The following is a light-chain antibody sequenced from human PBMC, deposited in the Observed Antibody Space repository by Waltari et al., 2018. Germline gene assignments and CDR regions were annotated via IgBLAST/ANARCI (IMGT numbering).Light chain of an antibody. V-gene: IGKV3-15*01. CDR1: QSVSSN. Sequence: EIVMTQSPATLSVSPGERATLSCRASQSVSSNLAWYPQKPGQAPRLLIYGASTRATGIPARFSGSGSGTEFTLTISSLQSEDFAVYYCQQDNNWPTFGQGTKVEIK. CDR2: GAS. CDR3: QQDNNWPT. J-gene: IGKJ1*01.